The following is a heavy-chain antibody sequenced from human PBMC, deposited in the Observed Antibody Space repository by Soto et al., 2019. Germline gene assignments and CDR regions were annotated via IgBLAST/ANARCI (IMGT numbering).Heavy chain of an antibody. CDR1: GGSISSGGYY. J-gene: IGHJ4*02. Sequence: QVQLQESGPGLVKPSQTLSLTCTVSGGSISSGGYYWSWIRQHPGKGLEWIGYIYYSGSTYYNPSLQSRVTLSVDTSKNQFSLKLSSVTAADTAVYYCARVTPYSSLLRVGWFDYWGQGTLVTVSS. CDR3: ARVTPYSSLLRVGWFDY. D-gene: IGHD6-19*01. CDR2: IYYSGST. V-gene: IGHV4-31*03.